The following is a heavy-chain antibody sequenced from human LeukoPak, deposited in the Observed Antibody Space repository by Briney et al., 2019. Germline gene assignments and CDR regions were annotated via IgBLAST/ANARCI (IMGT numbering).Heavy chain of an antibody. D-gene: IGHD3-10*01. CDR2: INPNSGGT. CDR1: GYSFTSYY. J-gene: IGHJ4*02. Sequence: ASVKVSCKASGYSFTSYYMHWVRQAPGQGLEWMGWINPNSGGTNYAQKFQGRVTMTRNTSISTAYMEVTSLRSDDTAFYYCARAPMGRGALYWGQGTLVTVNS. V-gene: IGHV1-2*02. CDR3: ARAPMGRGALY.